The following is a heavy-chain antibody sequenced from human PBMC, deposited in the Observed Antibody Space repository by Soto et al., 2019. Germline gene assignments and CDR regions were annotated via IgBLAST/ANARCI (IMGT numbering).Heavy chain of an antibody. D-gene: IGHD3-10*01. CDR1: GYTFISHD. Sequence: QVQLVQSGAGVKMPGASVRVSCKASGYTFISHDISWVRQSTGQVLEWMGWMKPNSGNTGDGQKFKGRVTMTSHPTTCTDYMELSMIRSVDTAVYFGARGRYAIRGVFIIGELDYWGQGSLVIVSS. CDR3: ARGRYAIRGVFIIGELDY. J-gene: IGHJ4*02. V-gene: IGHV1-8*01. CDR2: MKPNSGNT.